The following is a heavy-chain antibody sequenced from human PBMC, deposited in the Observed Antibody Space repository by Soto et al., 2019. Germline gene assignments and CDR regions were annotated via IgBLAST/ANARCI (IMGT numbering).Heavy chain of an antibody. D-gene: IGHD3-10*01. J-gene: IGHJ4*02. CDR3: ARDRLDYYGSGWGSV. V-gene: IGHV4-4*02. CDR1: SGSISSSNW. Sequence: QVQLQESGPGLVKPSGTLSLTCAVSSGSISSSNWWSWVRQPPGKGLEWIGEIYHSGSTNYNPSLKSRVTISVDKSKNQFSLKLSSMTAADTAVYYCARDRLDYYGSGWGSVWGQGTLVTVSS. CDR2: IYHSGST.